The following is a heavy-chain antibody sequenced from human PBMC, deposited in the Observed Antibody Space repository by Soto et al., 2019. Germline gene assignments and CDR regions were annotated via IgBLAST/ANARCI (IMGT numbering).Heavy chain of an antibody. CDR3: ARGLNGYLHYFDY. D-gene: IGHD5-18*01. CDR1: GYTFTSYA. Sequence: GASVKVSCKASGYTFTSYAMHWVRQAPGQRLEWMGWINADNGNTKYSQKFQGRVTITRDTSASTAYMELSSLRSEDTAVYYCARGLNGYLHYFDYWGQGTPVTV. CDR2: INADNGNT. V-gene: IGHV1-3*01. J-gene: IGHJ4*02.